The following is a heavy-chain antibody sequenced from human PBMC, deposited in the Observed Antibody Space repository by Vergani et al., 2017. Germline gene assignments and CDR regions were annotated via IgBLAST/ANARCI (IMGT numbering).Heavy chain of an antibody. CDR3: AKDDPSILWFGELSYFDY. J-gene: IGHJ4*02. CDR2: IRYDGSNK. D-gene: IGHD3-10*01. Sequence: QVQLVESGGGVVQPGGSLRLSCAASGFTFSSYGMHWVRQAPGKGLEWVAFIRYDGSNKYYADSVKGRFTISRDNSKNTLYLQMNSLRAEDTAVYYCAKDDPSILWFGELSYFDYWGQGTLVTVSS. V-gene: IGHV3-30*02. CDR1: GFTFSSYG.